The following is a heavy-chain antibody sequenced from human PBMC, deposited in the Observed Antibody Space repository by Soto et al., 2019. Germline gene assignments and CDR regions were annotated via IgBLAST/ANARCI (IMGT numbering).Heavy chain of an antibody. CDR2: ISAYNGNT. J-gene: IGHJ4*02. D-gene: IGHD1-26*01. Sequence: QVQLVQSGAEVKKPGASVKVSCKASGYTFTSYGISWVRQAPGQGLEWMGWISAYNGNTNYAQKLQGRVTMTTDTXXSTAYMELRSLRSDDTAVYYCATTLSGSYYPIFDYWGQGTLVTVSS. CDR1: GYTFTSYG. V-gene: IGHV1-18*01. CDR3: ATTLSGSYYPIFDY.